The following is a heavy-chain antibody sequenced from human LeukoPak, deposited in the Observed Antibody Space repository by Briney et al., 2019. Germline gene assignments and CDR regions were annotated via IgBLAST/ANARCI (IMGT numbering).Heavy chain of an antibody. CDR2: ISHDGTFQ. D-gene: IGHD2-8*02. V-gene: IGHV3-30*18. CDR1: GFTITNYG. Sequence: PGRSLRLSCVASGFTITNYGIHWVRQAPGKGLEWVAVISHDGTFQSYGDSVKGRLTVSRDISKNTVYLQMNSLRAEDTAVYYCAKEHCIGGMCLSPDDWGQGTLVTVYS. J-gene: IGHJ4*02. CDR3: AKEHCIGGMCLSPDD.